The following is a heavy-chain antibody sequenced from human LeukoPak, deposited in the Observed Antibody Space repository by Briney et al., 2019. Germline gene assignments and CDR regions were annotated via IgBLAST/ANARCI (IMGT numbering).Heavy chain of an antibody. CDR3: AGTIVGRGAFDI. D-gene: IGHD3-22*01. CDR2: ISAYNGNT. CDR1: GYTFTSYG. Sequence: ASVKVSCKASGYTFTSYGISWVRQAPGQGLEWMGWISAYNGNTNYAQKLQGRVTMTTDTSTSTAYMELSSLRSEDTAVYYCAGTIVGRGAFDIWGQGTMVTVSS. J-gene: IGHJ3*02. V-gene: IGHV1-18*01.